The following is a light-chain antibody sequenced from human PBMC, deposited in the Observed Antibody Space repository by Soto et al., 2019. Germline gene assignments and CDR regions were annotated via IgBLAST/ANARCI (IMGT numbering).Light chain of an antibody. J-gene: IGKJ1*01. Sequence: EIVLTQSPGTLSLSPGERATLSCRASQSVSSDLAWYQQKPGQAPRLLIYGASSRATGIPDRFSGSGSGTDFTLTIRRLEPEDFGVYYCQQYSSSRTFGQGTKVDIK. CDR3: QQYSSSRT. V-gene: IGKV3-20*01. CDR1: QSVSSD. CDR2: GAS.